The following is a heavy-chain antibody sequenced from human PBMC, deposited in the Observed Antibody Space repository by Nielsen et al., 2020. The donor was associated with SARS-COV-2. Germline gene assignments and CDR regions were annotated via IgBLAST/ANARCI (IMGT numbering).Heavy chain of an antibody. CDR1: GGSFSSGGSS. D-gene: IGHD6-19*01. V-gene: IGHV4-31*03. Sequence: SETLSLTCSVSGGSFSSGGSSYSWIRQHPGKGLEWIGLRHYTGNTYYNLSLQSRLFISVDTSKNQFSLRLSSVTAADTAVYYCATGAGWFDPWGQGTRVTVSS. J-gene: IGHJ5*02. CDR2: RHYTGNT. CDR3: ATGAGWFDP.